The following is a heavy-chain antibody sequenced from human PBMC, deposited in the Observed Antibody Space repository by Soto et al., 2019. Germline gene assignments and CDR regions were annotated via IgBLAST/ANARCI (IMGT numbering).Heavy chain of an antibody. D-gene: IGHD2-15*01. CDR1: GGSISSYY. V-gene: IGHV4-59*08. CDR2: IYYSGST. CDR3: ARTARVVKGQWYFDL. Sequence: QVQLQESGPGLVKPSETLSLTCSVSGGSISSYYWSWIRQPPGKGLEWIGYIYYSGSTTYNPSLKTRATISVDTSKNQFSLKLSSVTAADTAVYYCARTARVVKGQWYFDLWGRGTLVTVSS. J-gene: IGHJ2*01.